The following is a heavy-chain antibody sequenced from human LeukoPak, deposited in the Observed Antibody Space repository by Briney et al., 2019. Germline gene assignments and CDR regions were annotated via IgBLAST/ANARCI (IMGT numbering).Heavy chain of an antibody. CDR1: GFTFSNAW. D-gene: IGHD2-2*01. CDR3: TTESSLPADLKGYYYYGMTS. J-gene: IGHJ6*04. V-gene: IGHV3-15*01. CDR2: IKSKTDGGTT. Sequence: GGSLRLSCAASGFTFSNAWMSWVRQAPGKGLEWVGRIKSKTDGGTTDYAAPVKGRFTISRDDSKNTLYLQMNSLKTEDTAVYYCTTESSLPADLKGYYYYGMTSGAKGPRSPSPQ.